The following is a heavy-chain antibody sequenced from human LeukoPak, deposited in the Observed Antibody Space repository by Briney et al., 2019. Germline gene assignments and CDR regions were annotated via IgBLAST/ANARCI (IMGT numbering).Heavy chain of an antibody. Sequence: GGSLRLSCAASGFTFSSYGMYWVRQAPGKGLEWVSGISWNSGSIGYADSVKGRFTISRDNAKNSLYLQMDSLRAEDTALYYCAKALRGYFYYHGMDIWGQGTTVTVSS. CDR3: AKALRGYFYYHGMDI. D-gene: IGHD3-10*01. V-gene: IGHV3-9*01. J-gene: IGHJ6*02. CDR2: ISWNSGSI. CDR1: GFTFSSYG.